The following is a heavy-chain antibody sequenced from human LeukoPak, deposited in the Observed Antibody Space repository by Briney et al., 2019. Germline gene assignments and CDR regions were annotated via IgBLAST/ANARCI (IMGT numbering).Heavy chain of an antibody. D-gene: IGHD3-22*01. J-gene: IGHJ4*02. CDR1: GFTFSSYA. CDR2: ISGSGGST. CDR3: AKDATPRITMIVVVITTSLSYFDY. V-gene: IGHV3-23*01. Sequence: GGSLRLSCAASGFTFSSYAMSWVRQAPGKGLEWVSAISGSGGSTYYADSVKGRFTISRVNSKNTLYLQMNSLRAEDTAVYYCAKDATPRITMIVVVITTSLSYFDYWGQGTLVTVSS.